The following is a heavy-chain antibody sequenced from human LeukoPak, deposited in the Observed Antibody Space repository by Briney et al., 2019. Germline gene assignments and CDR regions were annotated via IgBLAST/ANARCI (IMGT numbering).Heavy chain of an antibody. Sequence: GGSLRLSCAASGFTFSSHGMHWVRQAPGKGLEWVSYISSSGSTIYYADSVKGRFTISRDNAKNSLYLQMNSLRAEDTAVYYCARAKRDGYNSFDYWGQGTLVTVSS. CDR1: GFTFSSHG. J-gene: IGHJ4*02. V-gene: IGHV3-48*04. CDR2: ISSSGSTI. CDR3: ARAKRDGYNSFDY. D-gene: IGHD5-24*01.